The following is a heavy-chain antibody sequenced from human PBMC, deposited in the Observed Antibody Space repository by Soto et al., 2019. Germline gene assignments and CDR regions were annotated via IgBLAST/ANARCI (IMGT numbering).Heavy chain of an antibody. CDR1: GFTFSSYA. CDR3: AANRGYNYYYGMDV. J-gene: IGHJ6*02. D-gene: IGHD3-22*01. V-gene: IGHV3-23*01. CDR2: ISGSGGST. Sequence: GGALRLSCAASGFTFSSYAMSWFRQAPGKGLEWVSAISGSGGSTYYADSVKGRFTISRDNSKNTLYLQMNSLRAEDTAVYYCAANRGYNYYYGMDVWGQGTTVTVSS.